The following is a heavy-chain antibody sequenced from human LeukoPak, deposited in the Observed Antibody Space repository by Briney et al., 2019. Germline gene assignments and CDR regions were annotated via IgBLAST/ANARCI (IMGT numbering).Heavy chain of an antibody. CDR1: GYTFTNYY. CDR2: MNPSGGTT. Sequence: ASVKVSCKAAGYTFTNYYMHWVRQAPGQGLEWMGIMNPSGGTTIYAQKFLGRVTMTTDTSTTTVYMELSSLRSEDTAVYYCARDLYVGGSGYYIKYYYGMDVWGQGTTVTVSS. CDR3: ARDLYVGGSGYYIKYYYGMDV. V-gene: IGHV1-46*01. D-gene: IGHD3-3*01. J-gene: IGHJ6*02.